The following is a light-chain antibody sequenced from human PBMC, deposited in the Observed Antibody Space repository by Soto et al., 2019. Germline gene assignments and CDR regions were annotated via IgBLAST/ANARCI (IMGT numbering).Light chain of an antibody. CDR1: QSVISDY. Sequence: EIVLTQSPCTLSLSPGDRATLSCRPSQSVISDYLAWYQQKPGQAPRLLIYGASGRATGIPDRFSGSGSGTDFTLTISRLEPEDFAVYYCQQYGSSPLTFGGGTKVDIK. V-gene: IGKV3-20*01. CDR2: GAS. CDR3: QQYGSSPLT. J-gene: IGKJ4*01.